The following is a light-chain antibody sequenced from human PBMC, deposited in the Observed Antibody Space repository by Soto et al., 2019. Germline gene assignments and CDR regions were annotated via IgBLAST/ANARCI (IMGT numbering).Light chain of an antibody. CDR1: QSVSSY. J-gene: IGKJ1*01. Sequence: EIVLTQSPATLSLSPGERATLSCRASQSVSSYLAWYQQKPGQAPMLLIYDASNRATGLPARFSGSGSGTDFNLTISSLEPEDLAVYYCQQHNNWPAWTFGQGTKVEIK. CDR2: DAS. V-gene: IGKV3-11*01. CDR3: QQHNNWPAWT.